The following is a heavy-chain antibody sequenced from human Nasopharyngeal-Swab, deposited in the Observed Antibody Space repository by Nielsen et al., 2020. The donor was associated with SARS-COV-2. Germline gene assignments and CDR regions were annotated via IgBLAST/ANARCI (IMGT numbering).Heavy chain of an antibody. CDR3: AKADSSGWSLTHFDY. CDR2: ISGSGGST. V-gene: IGHV3-23*01. CDR1: GFTFSSYW. D-gene: IGHD6-19*01. Sequence: GESLKISCAASGFTFSSYWMSWVRQAPGKGLEWVSAISGSGGSTYYADSVKGRFTISRDNSKNTLYLQMNSLRAEDTAVYYCAKADSSGWSLTHFDYWGQGTLVTVSS. J-gene: IGHJ4*02.